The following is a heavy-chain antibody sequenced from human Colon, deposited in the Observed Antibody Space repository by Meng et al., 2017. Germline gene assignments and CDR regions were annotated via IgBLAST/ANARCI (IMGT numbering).Heavy chain of an antibody. CDR2: MHPSGDST. D-gene: IGHD3-10*01. CDR1: GYRFTDYY. V-gene: IGHV1-46*01. Sequence: QVELVQSGAEVKEPGASAKISCKTSGYRFTDYYIQWMQQAPGQGLEWMGIMHPSGDSTRSAQKFQGRVTLTRDTSTTTVYLELSSLRSEDTAVYYCARDYESGVRGLPFYWGQGTLVTVSS. CDR3: ARDYESGVRGLPFY. J-gene: IGHJ4*02.